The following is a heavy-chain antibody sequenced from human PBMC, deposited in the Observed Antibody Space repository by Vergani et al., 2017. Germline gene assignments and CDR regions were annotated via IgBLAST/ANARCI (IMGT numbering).Heavy chain of an antibody. CDR2: IIPILGIA. J-gene: IGHJ6*02. CDR3: ARDGGVVVAATYYYGMDV. Sequence: QVQLVQSGAEVKKPGSSVKVSCKASGGTFSSYTISWVRQAPGQGLEWMGRIIPILGIANYEQKFQGRVTITADKSTSTAYMELSSLRSEDTAVYYCARDGGVVVAATYYYGMDVWGQGTTVTVSS. CDR1: GGTFSSYT. V-gene: IGHV1-69*08. D-gene: IGHD2-15*01.